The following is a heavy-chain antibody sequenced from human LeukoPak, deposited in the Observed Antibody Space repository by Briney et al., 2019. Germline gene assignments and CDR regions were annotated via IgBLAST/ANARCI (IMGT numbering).Heavy chain of an antibody. Sequence: ASETLSLTCTVSGGSISSYYWSWIRQPPGKGLEWIGSIYHSGSTYYNPSLKSRVTISVDTSKNQFSLKLSSVTAADTAVYYCARRRYYYDSRAFWFDPWGQGTLVTVSS. CDR2: IYHSGST. CDR1: GGSISSYY. D-gene: IGHD3-22*01. CDR3: ARRRYYYDSRAFWFDP. V-gene: IGHV4-59*04. J-gene: IGHJ5*02.